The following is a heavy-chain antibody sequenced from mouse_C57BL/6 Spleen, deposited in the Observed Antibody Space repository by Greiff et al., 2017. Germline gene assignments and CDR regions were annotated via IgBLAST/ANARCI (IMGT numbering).Heavy chain of an antibody. D-gene: IGHD3-2*02. Sequence: EVKLMESGEGLVKPGGSLKLSCAASGFTFSSYAMSWVRQTPEKRLEWVAYISSGGDYIYYADTVKGRFTISRDNARNTLYLQMSSLKSEDTAMYYCTRDGGTAQASAWFAYWGQGTLVTVSA. CDR2: ISSGGDYI. V-gene: IGHV5-9-1*02. CDR3: TRDGGTAQASAWFAY. CDR1: GFTFSSYA. J-gene: IGHJ3*01.